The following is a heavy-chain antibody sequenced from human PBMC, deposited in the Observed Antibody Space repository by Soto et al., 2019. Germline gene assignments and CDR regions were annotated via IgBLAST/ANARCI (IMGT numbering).Heavy chain of an antibody. D-gene: IGHD2-15*01. CDR2: IYWDDDK. J-gene: IGHJ4*02. V-gene: IGHV2-5*02. CDR1: GFSLSTSGVG. Sequence: QITLKESGPTLVKPTQTLTLTCTFSGFSLSTSGVGVGWIRQPPGKALEWLALIYWDDDKRYSPSLKSRLTITKDTSKKRVVLTMTNMDPVDTATYYCAHRLEDGESGSGLDYWGQGTLVTVSS. CDR3: AHRLEDGESGSGLDY.